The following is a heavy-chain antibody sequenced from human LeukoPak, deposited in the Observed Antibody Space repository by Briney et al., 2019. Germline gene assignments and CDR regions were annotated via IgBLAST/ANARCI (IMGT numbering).Heavy chain of an antibody. Sequence: GRSLTLSCAASGFTFSSYWTRSVRHAGGKGRVWVSRINGDGSSTSYADSVKGRFTISRDNAMNTLYLQMNSLSAEDTSVYYCATGYSGDLLDYWGQGTLDTVSS. V-gene: IGHV3-74*01. D-gene: IGHD5-12*01. J-gene: IGHJ4*02. CDR3: ATGYSGDLLDY. CDR2: INGDGSST. CDR1: GFTFSSYW.